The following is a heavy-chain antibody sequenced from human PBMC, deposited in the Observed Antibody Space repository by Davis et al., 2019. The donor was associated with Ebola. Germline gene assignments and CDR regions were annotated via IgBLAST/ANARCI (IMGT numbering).Heavy chain of an antibody. CDR1: GFTFSDYY. CDR2: ISSSGSTI. CDR3: ARVRGAYSYGYTDY. D-gene: IGHD5-18*01. J-gene: IGHJ4*02. Sequence: GGSLRLSCAASGFTFSDYYMSWIRQAPGKGLEWVSYISSSGSTIYYADSVKGRFTISRDNAKNSLYLQMDSLRDEDTAVYYCARVRGAYSYGYTDYWGQGTLVTVSS. V-gene: IGHV3-11*04.